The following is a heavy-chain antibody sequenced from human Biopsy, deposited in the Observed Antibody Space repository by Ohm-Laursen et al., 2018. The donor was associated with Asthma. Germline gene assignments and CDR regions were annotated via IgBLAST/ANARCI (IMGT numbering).Heavy chain of an antibody. CDR1: GGSVSSGSHY. J-gene: IGHJ4*02. CDR3: ARDFVDSAMDYFDY. V-gene: IGHV4-61*01. CDR2: ISYSGST. Sequence: SETLSLTCTVSGGSVSSGSHYWSWIRQPPGKELEWIGYISYSGSTNYNPSLKSRVTISVDTSKNQFSLKLSSVTAADTAVYYCARDFVDSAMDYFDYWGQGTLVTVSS. D-gene: IGHD5-18*01.